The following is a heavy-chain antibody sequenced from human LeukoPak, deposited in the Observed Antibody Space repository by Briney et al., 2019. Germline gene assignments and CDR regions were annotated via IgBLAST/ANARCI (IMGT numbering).Heavy chain of an antibody. CDR3: ARVYYDSSGQPFDY. V-gene: IGHV1-18*01. Sequence: ASVKVSCKASGYTFTSYGISWVRQAPGQGLEWMGWISAYNGNTNYAQKLQGRVTMTTDTSTSTACMELRSLRSGDTAVYYCARVYYDSSGQPFDYWGQGTLVTVSS. CDR1: GYTFTSYG. D-gene: IGHD3-22*01. J-gene: IGHJ4*02. CDR2: ISAYNGNT.